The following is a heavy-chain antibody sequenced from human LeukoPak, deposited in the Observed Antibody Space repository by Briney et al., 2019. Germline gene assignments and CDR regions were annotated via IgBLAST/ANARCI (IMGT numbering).Heavy chain of an antibody. J-gene: IGHJ4*02. CDR3: AWKYYYDSSGYFYVDQ. CDR1: GGSISSSSYY. V-gene: IGHV4-39*07. D-gene: IGHD3-22*01. CDR2: IYYSGST. Sequence: SETLSLTCTVSGGSISSSSYYWGWIRQPPGKGLEWIGSIYYSGSTYYNPSLKSRVTISIDTSKNQFSLNLNSVTAADTAVYYCAWKYYYDSSGYFYVDQWGQGILVTVSS.